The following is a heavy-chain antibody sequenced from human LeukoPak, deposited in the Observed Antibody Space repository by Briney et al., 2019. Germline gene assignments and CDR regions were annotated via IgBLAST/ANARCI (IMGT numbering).Heavy chain of an antibody. D-gene: IGHD2-2*01. CDR2: IYHSGST. J-gene: IGHJ5*02. CDR1: GGSISSGGYS. V-gene: IGHV4-30-2*01. Sequence: PWETLSLTCAVSGGSISSGGYSWSWIRQPPGKGLEWIGYIYHSGSTYYNPSLKSRVTISVDRSKNQFSLKLSSVTAADTAVYYCASERRYCSSTSCLNWFDPWGQGTLVTVSS. CDR3: ASERRYCSSTSCLNWFDP.